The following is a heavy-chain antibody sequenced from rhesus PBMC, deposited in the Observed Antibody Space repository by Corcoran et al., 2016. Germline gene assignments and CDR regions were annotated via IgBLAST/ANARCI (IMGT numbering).Heavy chain of an antibody. CDR3: ASLELGDYYFDY. J-gene: IGHJ4*01. D-gene: IGHD3-22*01. CDR1: GYSISSGYG. Sequence: QVQLQESGPGLVKPSETLSLTCAVSGYSISSGYGWSWICQPPGKGLEWIGYIGGGIGSTPNNPSLKSRVTISKDTSKNQVSRKLSSVTAADTAVYYCASLELGDYYFDYWGQGVLVTVSS. V-gene: IGHV4-127*01. CDR2: IGGGIGST.